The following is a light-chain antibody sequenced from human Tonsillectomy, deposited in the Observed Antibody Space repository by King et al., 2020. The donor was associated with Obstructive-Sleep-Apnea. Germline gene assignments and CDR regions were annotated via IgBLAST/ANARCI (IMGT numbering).Light chain of an antibody. J-gene: IGLJ3*02. CDR3: NSRDNSGDHHWV. V-gene: IGLV3-19*01. Sequence: DRFSGSSSGNTASLTITETQAEDEADYYCNSRDNSGDHHWVFGGGTKLTVL.